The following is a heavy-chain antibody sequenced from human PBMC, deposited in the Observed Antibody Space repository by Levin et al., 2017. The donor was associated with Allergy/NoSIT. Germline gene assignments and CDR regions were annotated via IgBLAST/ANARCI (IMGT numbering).Heavy chain of an antibody. CDR1: RYTFTGYY. D-gene: IGHD5-12*01. CDR2: INPNSGGT. Sequence: GESLKISCKASRYTFTGYYMHWVRQAPGQGLEWMGWINPNSGGTNYAQKFQDRVTMTRDTSISTAYMDLSSLRSDDTAVYYCARGGRYYSGQDYFDYWGQGTLVTVSS. J-gene: IGHJ4*02. CDR3: ARGGRYYSGQDYFDY. V-gene: IGHV1-2*02.